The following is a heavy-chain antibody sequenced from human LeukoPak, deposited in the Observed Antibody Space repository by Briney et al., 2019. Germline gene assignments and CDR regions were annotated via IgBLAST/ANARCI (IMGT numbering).Heavy chain of an antibody. CDR1: GGSISSSSYY. V-gene: IGHV4-39*02. CDR2: IYYSGST. J-gene: IGHJ4*02. D-gene: IGHD6-19*01. Sequence: PSETLSLTCTVSGGSISSSSYYWGWIRQPPGKGLEWIGSIYYSGSTYYNPSLKSRVTISVDTSKNQFSLKLSSVTAADTAVYYCATDSSGWGYRFDYWGQGTLVTVSS. CDR3: ATDSSGWGYRFDY.